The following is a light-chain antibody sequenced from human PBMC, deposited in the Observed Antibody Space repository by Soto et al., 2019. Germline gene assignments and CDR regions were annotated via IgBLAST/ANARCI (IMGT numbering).Light chain of an antibody. V-gene: IGKV1-5*03. CDR1: ENINMW. Sequence: LPLTQSPSTLSASVGDRVTIXCRASENINMWLAWYQQKPGQAPRLLIQRASRVERGVPSRFSGSGSDTDFTLTISSLQPEDFATYYCQQLNSYPWTFGQGTKVDIK. CDR3: QQLNSYPWT. CDR2: RAS. J-gene: IGKJ1*01.